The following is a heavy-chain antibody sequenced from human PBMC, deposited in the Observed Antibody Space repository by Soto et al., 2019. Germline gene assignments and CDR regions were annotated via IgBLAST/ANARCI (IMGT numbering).Heavy chain of an antibody. CDR2: IYYSGST. CDR3: ARLYIDDYYDSSGYVFKPVFIGFDY. V-gene: IGHV4-39*01. J-gene: IGHJ4*02. Sequence: SETLSLTCTVSGGSISSSSYYWGWIRQPPGKGLEWIGSIYYSGSTYYNPSLKSRVTISVDTSKNQFSLKLSSVTAADTAVYYCARLYIDDYYDSSGYVFKPVFIGFDYWGQGTLVTVSS. D-gene: IGHD3-22*01. CDR1: GGSISSSSYY.